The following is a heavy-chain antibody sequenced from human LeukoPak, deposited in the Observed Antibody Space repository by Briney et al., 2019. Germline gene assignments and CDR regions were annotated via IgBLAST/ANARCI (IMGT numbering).Heavy chain of an antibody. CDR3: ARDSGTTGEVKFDP. CDR1: GFTFSSYS. D-gene: IGHD3-10*01. J-gene: IGHJ5*02. V-gene: IGHV3-21*01. Sequence: PGGSLRLSCAASGFTFSSYSMNWVRQAPGKGLEWVSSISSSSSYIYYADSVKGRFIISRDNSKNSLYLQMNSLRAEDTAVYYCARDSGTTGEVKFDPWGQGTLVTVSS. CDR2: ISSSSSYI.